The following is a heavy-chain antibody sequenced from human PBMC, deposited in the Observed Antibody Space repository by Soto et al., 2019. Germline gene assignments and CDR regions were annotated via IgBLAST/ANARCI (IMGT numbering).Heavy chain of an antibody. V-gene: IGHV3-48*02. D-gene: IGHD1-26*01. J-gene: IGHJ4*02. CDR1: EVTLSSYS. CDR2: ISSGSSTM. Sequence: GGSLRLSCAASEVTLSSYSMNWVRQAPGKGLEWISYISSGSSTMYYADSVKGRFTISRDNARNSLFLQMNSLRDEDTAVYYCARDLTEWELRYFDCWGQGTLVTVSS. CDR3: ARDLTEWELRYFDC.